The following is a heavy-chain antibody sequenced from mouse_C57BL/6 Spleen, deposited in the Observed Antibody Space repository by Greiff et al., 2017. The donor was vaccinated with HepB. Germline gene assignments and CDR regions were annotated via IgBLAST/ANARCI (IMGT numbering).Heavy chain of an antibody. CDR2: IDPSDSYT. Sequence: QVQLQQPGAELVMPGASVKLSCKASGYTFTSYWMHWVKQRPGQGLEWIGEIDPSDSYTNYNQKFKGKSTLTVDKSSSTAYMQLSSLTSEDSAVYYCARSGYGNSFAYWGQGTLVTVSA. V-gene: IGHV1-69*01. CDR3: ARSGYGNSFAY. D-gene: IGHD2-1*01. J-gene: IGHJ3*01. CDR1: GYTFTSYW.